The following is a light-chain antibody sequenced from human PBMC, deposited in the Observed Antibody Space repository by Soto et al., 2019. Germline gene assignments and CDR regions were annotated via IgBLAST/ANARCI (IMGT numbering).Light chain of an antibody. CDR2: EVS. CDR1: SSDIGAYNY. CDR3: FSFTTDWPHV. J-gene: IGLJ1*01. Sequence: QSVLTQPASVSGSPGQSITISCTGSSSDIGAYNYVSWFQQYPGKAPKLIISEVSNRPSGVSNRFSGSKSGTAASLTISGLQTEDEADYFCFSFTTDWPHVFGNGTKAPS. V-gene: IGLV2-14*01.